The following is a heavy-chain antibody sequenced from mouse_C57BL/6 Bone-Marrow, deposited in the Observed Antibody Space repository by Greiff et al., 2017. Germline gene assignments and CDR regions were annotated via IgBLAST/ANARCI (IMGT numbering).Heavy chain of an antibody. CDR3: AREGYGSRYAMDY. J-gene: IGHJ4*01. Sequence: QAQLKQPGAELVKPGASVKLSCKASGYTFTSYWMHWVKQRPGQGLEWIGMIHPNSGSTNYNEKFKSKATLTVDKSSSTAYMQRSSLTSEDSAVYYCAREGYGSRYAMDYWGQGTSVTVSS. CDR1: GYTFTSYW. V-gene: IGHV1-64*01. D-gene: IGHD1-1*01. CDR2: IHPNSGST.